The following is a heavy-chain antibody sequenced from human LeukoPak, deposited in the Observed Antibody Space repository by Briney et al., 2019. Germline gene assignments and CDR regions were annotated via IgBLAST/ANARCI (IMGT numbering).Heavy chain of an antibody. CDR1: GYSFTSYW. CDR3: ARTYSSTWLHYFDY. D-gene: IGHD6-13*01. CDR2: IYPGDSDT. J-gene: IGHJ4*02. V-gene: IGHV5-51*01. Sequence: GESLKISCKGSGYSFTSYWIGWVRQMPGKGLEWMGIIYPGDSDTRYSPSFQGQVTISADKSTNTAYLQWSRLKASDTAIYYCARTYSSTWLHYFDYWGQGTLVTVSS.